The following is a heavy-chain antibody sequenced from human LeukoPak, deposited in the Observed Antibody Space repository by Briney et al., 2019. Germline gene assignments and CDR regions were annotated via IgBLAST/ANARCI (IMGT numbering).Heavy chain of an antibody. CDR3: ARDRGTWNDDGFDY. CDR2: IYTSGST. J-gene: IGHJ4*02. D-gene: IGHD1-1*01. CDR1: GGSISSGSYY. Sequence: SETLSLTCTVSGGSISSGSYYWSWIRQPAGKGLEWIGRIYTSGSTNYNPSLKSRVTISYTSKNQFSLKLSSVTAADTAVYYCARDRGTWNDDGFDYWGQGTLVTVSS. V-gene: IGHV4-61*02.